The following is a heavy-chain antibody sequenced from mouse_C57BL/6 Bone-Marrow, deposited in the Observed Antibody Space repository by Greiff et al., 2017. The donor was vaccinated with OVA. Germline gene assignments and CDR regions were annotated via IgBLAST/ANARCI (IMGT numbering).Heavy chain of an antibody. J-gene: IGHJ4*01. CDR1: GYTFTSYW. Sequence: QVQLQQSGAELVRPGSSVKLSCKASGYTFTSYWMHWVKQRPIQGLEWIGNIDPSDSETHYNQKFKDKATVTVDKSSSTAYMQLSSLTSEYSSVYCCARNYDYDSYYAMDYWGQGTSVTVSS. CDR2: IDPSDSET. CDR3: ARNYDYDSYYAMDY. D-gene: IGHD2-4*01. V-gene: IGHV1-52*01.